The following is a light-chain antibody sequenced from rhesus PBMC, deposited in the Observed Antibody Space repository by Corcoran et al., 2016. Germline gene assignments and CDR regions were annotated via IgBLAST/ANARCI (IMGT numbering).Light chain of an antibody. CDR2: KVS. CDR3: MEYTHIQYS. CDR1: QSLVHSNGNTY. Sequence: DVVMTQSPLALPITPGQPASISCRSSQSLVHSNGNTYFSWFQQKPGHPLRFLFYKVSNRYSGVPDRFSGSGAGKDFTQKISRVEAEDVGVYYCMEYTHIQYSFGQGTKVEIK. J-gene: IGKJ2*01. V-gene: IGKV2-65*01.